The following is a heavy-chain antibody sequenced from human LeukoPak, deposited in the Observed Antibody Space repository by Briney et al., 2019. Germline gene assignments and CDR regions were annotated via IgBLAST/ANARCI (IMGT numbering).Heavy chain of an antibody. Sequence: SETLSLTCTVSGGSISSYYWSWIRQPPGKGLEWIGCIYYSGSTNYNPSLKSRVTISVDTSKNQFSLKLSSVTAADTAVYYCARGQGLRFGERYYYMDVWGKGTTVTVSS. CDR2: IYYSGST. V-gene: IGHV4-59*01. D-gene: IGHD3-10*01. CDR1: GGSISSYY. CDR3: ARGQGLRFGERYYYMDV. J-gene: IGHJ6*03.